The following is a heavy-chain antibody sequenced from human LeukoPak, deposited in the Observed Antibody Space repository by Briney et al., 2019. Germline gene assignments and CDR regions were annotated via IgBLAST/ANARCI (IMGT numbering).Heavy chain of an antibody. CDR3: ARSDSRQGGFDY. CDR1: GFTFSGSA. Sequence: GGSLRLSCAASGFTFSGSAMHWVRQAPGKGLEWVAFIRYDGSNKYYADSVKGRFTISRDNSKNTLYLQMNSLRAEDTAVYYCARSDSRQGGFDYWGQGTLVTVSS. D-gene: IGHD3-22*01. CDR2: IRYDGSNK. J-gene: IGHJ4*02. V-gene: IGHV3-30*04.